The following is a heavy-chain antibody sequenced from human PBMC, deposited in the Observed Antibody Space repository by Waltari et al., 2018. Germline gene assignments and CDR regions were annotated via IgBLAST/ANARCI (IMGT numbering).Heavy chain of an antibody. J-gene: IGHJ5*02. CDR2: VRDDGSEK. CDR1: GFTFSRYW. Sequence: EVKLVEYGGDLVQPGGSLRISCTASGFTFSRYWMGWVGQAPGKGVEWVASVRDDGSEKYYVDSVKGRFTISRDNAENSLYLQMNSLRAEDTALYFCARDRGHFALDLWGQGALVTVSS. CDR3: ARDRGHFALDL. V-gene: IGHV3-7*01.